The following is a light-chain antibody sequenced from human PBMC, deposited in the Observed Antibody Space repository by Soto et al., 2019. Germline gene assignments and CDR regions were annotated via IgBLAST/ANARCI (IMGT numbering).Light chain of an antibody. CDR1: QTISSNY. J-gene: IGKJ1*01. CDR2: GAS. Sequence: ETVLTQSPATLSLSPGERATLSCRARQTISSNYLAWYRQTPGQAPRLLIYGASNMATGIADRFSGSGSGTDFTLIISRLQPEDFALYYCQQYGSSPWTFGQGTQLEIK. V-gene: IGKV3-20*01. CDR3: QQYGSSPWT.